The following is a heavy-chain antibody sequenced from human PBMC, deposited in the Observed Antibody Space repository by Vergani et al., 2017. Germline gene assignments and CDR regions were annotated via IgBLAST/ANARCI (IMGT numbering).Heavy chain of an antibody. J-gene: IGHJ4*02. D-gene: IGHD2-15*01. CDR2: VLFDGSNE. V-gene: IGHV3-30*02. CDR3: ARDLAYCHEGSCAL. CDR1: GFTFNRYG. Sequence: QVQLVQSGGAVVQPGGSLRLSCVASGFTFNRYGMQWVRQAPGKGLEWVAYVLFDGSNEYYADSVKGRFIVSRDNSNDALYLQMNSLRTDDTAVYYCARDLAYCHEGSCALWGQGSVVTVSS.